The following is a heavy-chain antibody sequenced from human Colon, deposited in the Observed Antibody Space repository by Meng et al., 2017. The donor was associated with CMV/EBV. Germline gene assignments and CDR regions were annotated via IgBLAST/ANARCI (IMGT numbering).Heavy chain of an antibody. D-gene: IGHD2-21*02. J-gene: IGHJ4*02. Sequence: SETLSLTCTVSGASMRGFHWTWIRQTPGKGLECLGYVYYSGGTTYHPSLKSRVTISVDTSQNQFSLNLSSVTAADTAMYYCARRAYWGNDCYFFDFWGQGTLVTVSS. V-gene: IGHV4-59*01. CDR2: VYYSGGT. CDR3: ARRAYWGNDCYFFDF. CDR1: GASMRGFH.